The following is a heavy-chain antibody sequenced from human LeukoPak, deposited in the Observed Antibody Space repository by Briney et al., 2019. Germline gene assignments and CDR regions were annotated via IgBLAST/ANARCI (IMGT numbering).Heavy chain of an antibody. J-gene: IGHJ6*02. D-gene: IGHD6-25*01. CDR2: INPNSGGA. CDR1: GYTFTGYY. V-gene: IGHV1-2*02. Sequence: ASVKVSFKASGYTFTGYYIHWVRQGPGQGLEWMGWINPNSGGANYAQKFQGRVTMARDTSISTAYMELTRLNSDDTAVYYCARRAVYYYYGMDVWGQGSTVTVSS. CDR3: ARRAVYYYYGMDV.